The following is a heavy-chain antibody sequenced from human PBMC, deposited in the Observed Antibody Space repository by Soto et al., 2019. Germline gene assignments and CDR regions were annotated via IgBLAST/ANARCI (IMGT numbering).Heavy chain of an antibody. CDR1: WGTLSRYN. Sequence: SVKVSCKGSWGTLSRYNITLVGQGPGQRGEWMGRIIPILGIANYAQKFQGRVTITADKSTSTAYMELSSLRSEDTAVYYCATVNCISTSCYMYYYYGMDVWGQGTTVTVSS. CDR3: ATVNCISTSCYMYYYYGMDV. J-gene: IGHJ6*02. V-gene: IGHV1-69*02. D-gene: IGHD2-2*02. CDR2: IIPILGIA.